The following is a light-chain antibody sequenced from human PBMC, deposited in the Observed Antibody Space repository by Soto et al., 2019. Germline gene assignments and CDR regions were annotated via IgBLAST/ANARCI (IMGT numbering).Light chain of an antibody. Sequence: IQLTQSPSSLSASVGVRVTITCRASQGISSYLAWYQQKPGKAPKLLIYAASTLQSGVPSRFSGSGSGTDFTLTISSLQPDDFATYYCQQYNTYYTFGPGTKVDIK. CDR1: QGISSY. CDR3: QQYNTYYT. J-gene: IGKJ3*01. V-gene: IGKV1-9*01. CDR2: AAS.